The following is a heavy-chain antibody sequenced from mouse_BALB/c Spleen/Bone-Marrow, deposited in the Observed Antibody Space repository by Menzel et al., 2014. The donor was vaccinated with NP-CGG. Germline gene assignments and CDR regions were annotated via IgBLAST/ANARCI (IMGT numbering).Heavy chain of an antibody. V-gene: IGHV14-1*02. Sequence: VQLQQSGAELVRPGALVKLSYKASGFNIKDYYMYWVKQRPEQGLEWIGWIDPENGNTIYDPKFKGKASITVDTSSNXAYLQLSSLTSEDTAVYYCASYYRYDRYFDVWGAGTTVTVSS. CDR3: ASYYRYDRYFDV. CDR1: GFNIKDYY. CDR2: IDPENGNT. D-gene: IGHD2-14*01. J-gene: IGHJ1*01.